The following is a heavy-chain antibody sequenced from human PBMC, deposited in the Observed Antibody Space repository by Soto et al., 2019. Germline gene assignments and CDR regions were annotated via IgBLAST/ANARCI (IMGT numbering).Heavy chain of an antibody. D-gene: IGHD2-2*01. CDR2: ISYDGSNK. CDR1: GFTFSSYA. J-gene: IGHJ4*02. V-gene: IGHV3-30-3*01. CDR3: ASVPAADPYDY. Sequence: QVQLVESGGGVVQPGRSLRLSCAASGFTFSSYAMHWVRQAPGKGLEWVAVISYDGSNKYYADSVKGRFTISRDNSKNTLYLQMNSLRAEDTAVYYCASVPAADPYDYWGQGTLVTVSS.